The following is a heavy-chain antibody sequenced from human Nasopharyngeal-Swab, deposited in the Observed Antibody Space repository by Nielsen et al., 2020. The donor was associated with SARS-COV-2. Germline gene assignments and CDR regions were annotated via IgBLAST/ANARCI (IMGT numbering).Heavy chain of an antibody. CDR2: INHSGST. CDR3: ARTGVESGYGSDY. Sequence: SETLSLTCAVYGGSLSGYSWSWIRQPPGKGLEWIGEINHSGSTNYNPSLKSRVTISVDTSKNQFSLKLSSVTAADTAVYYCARTGVESGYGSDYWGQGTLVTVSS. CDR1: GGSLSGYS. V-gene: IGHV4-34*01. D-gene: IGHD5-12*01. J-gene: IGHJ4*02.